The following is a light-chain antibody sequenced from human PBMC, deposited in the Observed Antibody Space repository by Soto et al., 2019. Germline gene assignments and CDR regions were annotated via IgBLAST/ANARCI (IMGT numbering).Light chain of an antibody. V-gene: IGLV2-14*01. CDR2: EVS. J-gene: IGLJ3*02. CDR3: SSYTSSSTRV. Sequence: QSALTQPASVSGSPGQSITISCTGTSSDVGGYNYVSWYQQHPGKAPKLMIYEVSNRPSGVSNRFSGCKSGNTASLTISGLQAEDVADYYCSSYTSSSTRVFGGGTKLTVL. CDR1: SSDVGGYNY.